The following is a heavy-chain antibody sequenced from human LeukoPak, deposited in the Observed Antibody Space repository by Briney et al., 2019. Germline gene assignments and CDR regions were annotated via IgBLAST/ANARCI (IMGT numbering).Heavy chain of an antibody. CDR1: GFTFSSYG. J-gene: IGHJ4*02. Sequence: GRSLRLSCAASGFTFSSYGMHWVRQAPGKGLEWVAFIRYDGSNKYYADSVKGRFTISRDNSKNTLYLQMNSLRAEDTAVYYCAKDSPSAYGEGVLDYWGQGTLVTVSS. CDR3: AKDSPSAYGEGVLDY. D-gene: IGHD4-17*01. CDR2: IRYDGSNK. V-gene: IGHV3-30*02.